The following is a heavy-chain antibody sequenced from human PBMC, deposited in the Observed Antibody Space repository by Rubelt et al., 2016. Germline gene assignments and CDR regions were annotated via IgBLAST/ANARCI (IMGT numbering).Heavy chain of an antibody. CDR2: ISAYNGNT. J-gene: IGHJ4*02. CDR3: ARELFEAAAGPNSCDY. Sequence: QVQLVQSGAEVKKPGASVKVSCKASGYTFTSYGISWVRQAPGQGLEWMGWISAYNGNTNFAQKLQGRVTMTTDNATSTDYWGRRSLGADDTAVYYCARELFEAAAGPNSCDYWGQGTLVTVSS. D-gene: IGHD6-13*01. V-gene: IGHV1-18*01. CDR1: GYTFTSYG.